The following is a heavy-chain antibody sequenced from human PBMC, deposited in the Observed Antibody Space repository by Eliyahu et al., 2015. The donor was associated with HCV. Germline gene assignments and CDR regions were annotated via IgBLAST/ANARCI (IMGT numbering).Heavy chain of an antibody. CDR2: IYTGGRT. Sequence: XAPXKRLEWLSVIYTGGRTYYADPVKGRFSISRDNSKNTLYLQMNSLRAEDTAVXYCARAHPLYGDFPIFDYWGQGTLVTVSS. V-gene: IGHV3-53*01. CDR3: ARAHPLYGDFPIFDY. J-gene: IGHJ4*02. D-gene: IGHD4-17*01.